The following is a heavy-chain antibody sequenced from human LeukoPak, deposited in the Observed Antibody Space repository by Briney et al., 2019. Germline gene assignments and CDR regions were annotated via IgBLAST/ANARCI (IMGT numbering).Heavy chain of an antibody. CDR1: GYTFSDYS. J-gene: IGHJ5*02. Sequence: ASVRVSCKASGYTFSDYSITWVRQAPGQGLEWMGWISPYNADTNYAQNFQGRVTMTTDRSTRTAYMELRNLRSDDTAVYYCARVTTVTRSPWSWGPKKIGQEVNWFDPWGQGTLITLS. CDR3: ARVTTVTRSPWSWGPKKIGQEVNWFDP. CDR2: ISPYNADT. D-gene: IGHD4-17*01. V-gene: IGHV1-18*01.